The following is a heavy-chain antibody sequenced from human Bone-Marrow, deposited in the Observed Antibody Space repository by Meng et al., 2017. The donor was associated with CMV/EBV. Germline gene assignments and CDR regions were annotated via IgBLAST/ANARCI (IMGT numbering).Heavy chain of an antibody. V-gene: IGHV4-39*07. CDR2: IYYSGST. CDR3: ARGMRRAARFTGWFDP. Sequence: SETLSLTCTVSGGSISSSSYYWGWIRQPPGKGLEWIGSIYYSGSTYYNPSLKSRVTISVDTSKNQFSLKLSSVTAADTAVYYCARGMRRAARFTGWFDPWGQGTLVTVSS. D-gene: IGHD6-6*01. CDR1: GGSISSSSYY. J-gene: IGHJ5*02.